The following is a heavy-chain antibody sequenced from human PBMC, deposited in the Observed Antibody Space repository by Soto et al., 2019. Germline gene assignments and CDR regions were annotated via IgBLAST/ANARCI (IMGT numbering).Heavy chain of an antibody. Sequence: SVKVSCKASGGTFSSYAISWVRQAPGQGLEWMGGIIPIFGTANYAQKFQGRVTITADESTSTAYMELSSLRSEDTAVYYCATARLWARNWFDPWGQGTLVTVSS. J-gene: IGHJ5*02. D-gene: IGHD3-16*01. CDR3: ATARLWARNWFDP. CDR2: IIPIFGTA. CDR1: GGTFSSYA. V-gene: IGHV1-69*13.